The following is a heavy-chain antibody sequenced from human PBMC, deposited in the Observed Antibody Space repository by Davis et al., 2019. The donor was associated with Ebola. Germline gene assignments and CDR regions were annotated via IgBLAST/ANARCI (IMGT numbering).Heavy chain of an antibody. Sequence: GESLKISCAASGFTFSYYSMNWVRQAPGKGLEWVAVIWYDGSNKYYADSVKGRFTISRDNSKNTLYLQMNSLRAEDTAVYYCARVRWTSGYYFDYWGQGTLVTVSS. V-gene: IGHV3-33*08. CDR2: IWYDGSNK. CDR1: GFTFSYYS. CDR3: ARVRWTSGYYFDY. D-gene: IGHD3-22*01. J-gene: IGHJ4*02.